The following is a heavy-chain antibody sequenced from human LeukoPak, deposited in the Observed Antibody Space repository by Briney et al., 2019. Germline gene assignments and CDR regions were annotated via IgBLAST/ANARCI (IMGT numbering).Heavy chain of an antibody. CDR2: IRYDGSNK. D-gene: IGHD3-9*01. Sequence: GGSLRLSCAASGFTFSSYGMHWVRQAPGKGLEWVAFIRYDGSNKYYADSVKGRFTISRDNSKNTLYLQMNSLRAEDTAVYYCAKEDYDILTGYPLLDYWGQGTLFTVSS. CDR3: AKEDYDILTGYPLLDY. CDR1: GFTFSSYG. J-gene: IGHJ4*02. V-gene: IGHV3-30*02.